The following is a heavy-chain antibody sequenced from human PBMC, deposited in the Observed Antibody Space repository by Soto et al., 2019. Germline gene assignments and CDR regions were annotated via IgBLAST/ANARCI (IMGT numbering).Heavy chain of an antibody. J-gene: IGHJ4*02. D-gene: IGHD2-21*01. V-gene: IGHV3-13*01. CDR3: ARGRDSGLYYFDY. CDR2: ISTAGNT. Sequence: PGGSLRLSCAASGFTFSNYDMHWVRQATGKGLEWVSTISTAGNTYSPGSVKGRFTTSRENAKNSLYLQMNSLRVDDTAVYYCARGRDSGLYYFDYWGQGTLVTV. CDR1: GFTFSNYD.